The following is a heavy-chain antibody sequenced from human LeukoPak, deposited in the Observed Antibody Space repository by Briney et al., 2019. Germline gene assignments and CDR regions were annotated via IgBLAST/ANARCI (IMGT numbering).Heavy chain of an antibody. CDR3: AVFVAAAGIFDY. V-gene: IGHV1-69*13. D-gene: IGHD6-13*01. CDR2: IIPIFGTA. J-gene: IGHJ4*02. Sequence: SVTVSCKASGGTFSSYAISWVRQAPGQGLEWMGGIIPIFGTANYAQKFQGRVTITADESTSTAYMELSSLRSEDTAVYYCAVFVAAAGIFDYWGQGAPVTV. CDR1: GGTFSSYA.